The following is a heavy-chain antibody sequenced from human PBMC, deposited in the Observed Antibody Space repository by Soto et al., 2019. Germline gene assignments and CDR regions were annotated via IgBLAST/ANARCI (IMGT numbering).Heavy chain of an antibody. Sequence: GESLTISCKGSGYSFTSYWISCVRQMPGKGLEWMGRIDPSDSYTNYSPSFQGQVTISADQSSSSAYLKWSSLKAWDTVMYYCARSLYSGGHMDVWGQGTTVTVSS. J-gene: IGHJ6*02. CDR3: ARSLYSGGHMDV. CDR2: IDPSDSYT. V-gene: IGHV5-10-1*04. D-gene: IGHD2-21*01. CDR1: GYSFTSYW.